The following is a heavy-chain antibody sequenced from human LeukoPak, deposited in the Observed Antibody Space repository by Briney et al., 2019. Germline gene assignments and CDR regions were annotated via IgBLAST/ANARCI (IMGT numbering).Heavy chain of an antibody. J-gene: IGHJ4*02. CDR3: ARSDSSGWYFDY. Sequence: GASVKVSCKASGYTFTGYYMHWVRQAPGQGLEWMGWINPNSGGTNYAQKFQGRVAMTRDTSISTAYMELSRLRSDDTAVYYCARSDSSGWYFDYWGQGTLVTVSS. CDR2: INPNSGGT. D-gene: IGHD6-19*01. V-gene: IGHV1-2*02. CDR1: GYTFTGYY.